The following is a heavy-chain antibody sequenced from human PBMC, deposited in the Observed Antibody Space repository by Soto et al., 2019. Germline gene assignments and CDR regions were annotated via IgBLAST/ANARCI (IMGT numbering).Heavy chain of an antibody. V-gene: IGHV4-30-4*01. J-gene: IGHJ4*02. D-gene: IGHD3-22*01. Sequence: PSETLSLTCTVSGGSISSGDYYWSWIRQPPGKGLEWIGYIYYSGSTYYNPSLKSRVTISVDTSKNQFSLKLSSVTAADTAVYYCARVGFPMPWYYDSSGYPLGYFDYWGQGTLVTVSS. CDR2: IYYSGST. CDR1: GGSISSGDYY. CDR3: ARVGFPMPWYYDSSGYPLGYFDY.